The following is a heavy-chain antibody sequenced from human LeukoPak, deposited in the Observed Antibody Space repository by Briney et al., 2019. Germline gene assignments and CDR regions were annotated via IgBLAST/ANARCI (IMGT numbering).Heavy chain of an antibody. J-gene: IGHJ3*02. D-gene: IGHD1-26*01. CDR1: GVPISSRSYY. CDR3: ARHLRFGSSALPRDTFDI. Sequence: SETLSLTCTVSGVPISSRSYYWGWIRQPPGRGLEWIGSMYFSGTTYYNPSLKSRVTISVHTPENYLSLKLSSVTAADTAVYYCARHLRFGSSALPRDTFDIWGRGTVVTVSS. CDR2: MYFSGTT. V-gene: IGHV4-39*01.